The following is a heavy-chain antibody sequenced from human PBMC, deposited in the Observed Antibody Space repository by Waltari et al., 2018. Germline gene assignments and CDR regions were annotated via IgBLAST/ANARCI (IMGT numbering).Heavy chain of an antibody. Sequence: QVQLQQWGAGLLKPSETLSLTCAVYGGSFSGYYWSWIRQPPGKGLEWIGEINHRGSTNYNPSLKSRVTISVDTSKNQFSLKLSSVTAADTAVYYCARGLTRMDYDFWSVVRYYYYGMDVWGQGTTVTVSS. D-gene: IGHD3-3*01. CDR2: INHRGST. CDR1: GGSFSGYY. CDR3: ARGLTRMDYDFWSVVRYYYYGMDV. J-gene: IGHJ6*02. V-gene: IGHV4-34*01.